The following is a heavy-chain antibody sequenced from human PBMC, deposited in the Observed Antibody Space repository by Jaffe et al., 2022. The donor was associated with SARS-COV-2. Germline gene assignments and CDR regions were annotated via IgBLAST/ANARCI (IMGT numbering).Heavy chain of an antibody. V-gene: IGHV4-38-2*02. Sequence: QVQLQESGPGLVKPSETLSLTCTVSGYSISSGYYWGWIRQPPGKGLEWIGSIYHSGSTYYNPSLKSRVTISVDTSKNQFSLKLSSVTAADTAVYYCAREQTMVSLYWGQGTLVTVSS. CDR1: GYSISSGYY. J-gene: IGHJ4*02. CDR3: AREQTMVSLY. CDR2: IYHSGST. D-gene: IGHD3-10*01.